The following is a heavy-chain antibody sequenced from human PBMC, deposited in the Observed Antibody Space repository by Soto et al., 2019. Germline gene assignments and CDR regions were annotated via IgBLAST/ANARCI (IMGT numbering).Heavy chain of an antibody. Sequence: DVQLVESGGGLVQPGGSLRLSCAASGFSVSNNYMSWVRQAPGKGLEWVSLIYSGGVTRYADSVKGRFTIYRHNSKNTVYLPMDSLRLDDTAVYYCARRTLNYGDQLYYWGQGTLVTVSS. V-gene: IGHV3-53*04. D-gene: IGHD4-17*01. CDR1: GFSVSNNY. CDR3: ARRTLNYGDQLYY. CDR2: IYSGGVT. J-gene: IGHJ4*02.